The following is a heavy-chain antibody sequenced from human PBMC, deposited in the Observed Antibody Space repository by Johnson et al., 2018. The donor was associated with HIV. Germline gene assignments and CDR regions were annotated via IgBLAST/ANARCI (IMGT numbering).Heavy chain of an antibody. CDR2: IKSRTDGETA. CDR1: GFTFSNAW. CDR3: ARVKGATNALDI. Sequence: VQLVESGGGLVKPGGSLRVSCAASGFTFSNAWMSWVRQAPGKGLEWVGRIKSRTDGETADYAAPVKGRFTISRDDSKNTLYLQMNSLKTEDTSLYYCARVKGATNALDIWGPGTLVTVSS. V-gene: IGHV3-15*01. J-gene: IGHJ3*02. D-gene: IGHD1-26*01.